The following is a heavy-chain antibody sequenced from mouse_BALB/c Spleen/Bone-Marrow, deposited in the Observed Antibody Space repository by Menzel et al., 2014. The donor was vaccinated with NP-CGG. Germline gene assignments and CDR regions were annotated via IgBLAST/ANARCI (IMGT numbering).Heavy chain of an antibody. CDR3: ARGNYGSSLYAMDY. V-gene: IGHV2-6-7*01. D-gene: IGHD1-1*01. CDR2: IWGDGST. Sequence: VKLVESGPGLVSPSQSLSITCTVSGFSLTGYGVNWVRQPPGKGLEWLGMIWGDGSTDYNSALKSRLSISKDNSKSXVSLKMNSLQTDDTARYYCARGNYGSSLYAMDYWGQGTSVTVSS. CDR1: GFSLTGYG. J-gene: IGHJ4*01.